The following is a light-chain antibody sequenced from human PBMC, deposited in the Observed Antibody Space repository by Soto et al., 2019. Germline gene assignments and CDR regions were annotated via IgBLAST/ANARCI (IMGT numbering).Light chain of an antibody. CDR2: DAS. CDR1: QSISSW. CDR3: QQYNSYGMYT. V-gene: IGKV1-5*01. J-gene: IGKJ2*01. Sequence: DIQMTQSPSTLSASVGDRVTITCRASQSISSWLAWYQQKPGKAPKLLIYDASSLESGVPSRFSGSGSGTEFTLTISSLQPDDFATYYCQQYNSYGMYTFGQGTKLEIK.